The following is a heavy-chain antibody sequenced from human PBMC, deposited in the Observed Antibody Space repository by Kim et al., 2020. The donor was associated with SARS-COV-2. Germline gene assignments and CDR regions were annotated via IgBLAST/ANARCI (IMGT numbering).Heavy chain of an antibody. CDR3: AKAIHTSGYNFEDGGDS. V-gene: IGHV3-23*01. CDR2: ISGNAVHA. J-gene: IGHJ5*01. CDR1: VFTFSTYA. D-gene: IGHD3-22*01. Sequence: GGSLRLSCAASVFTFSTYAMSWVRQDPETWLEWVSSISGNAVHAYYADSVRGRFTISRDNSKNEVFLQLNSLRAEDTALYYCAKAIHTSGYNFEDGGDS.